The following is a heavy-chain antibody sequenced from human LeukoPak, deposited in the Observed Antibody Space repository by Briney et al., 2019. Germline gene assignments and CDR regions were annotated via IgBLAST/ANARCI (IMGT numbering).Heavy chain of an antibody. V-gene: IGHV3-13*01. CDR3: ARGSGTSFDY. J-gene: IGHJ4*02. CDR1: GXTFSNYD. Sequence: GGSLRLSCAASGXTFSNYDMHWVRQPTGKPLEWVSAIGTAGDTYYPGSVRGRLTMSRENAKNSLYLQMNSLTAGDTAVYYCARGSGTSFDYWGQGNLVTVSS. D-gene: IGHD1-26*01. CDR2: IGTAGDT.